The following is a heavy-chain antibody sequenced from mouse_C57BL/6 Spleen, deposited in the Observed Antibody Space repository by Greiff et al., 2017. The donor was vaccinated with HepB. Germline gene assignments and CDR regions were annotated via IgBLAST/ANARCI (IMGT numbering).Heavy chain of an antibody. V-gene: IGHV1-82*01. CDR2: IYPGDGDT. J-gene: IGHJ1*03. CDR1: GYAFSSSW. CDR3: ARSPLRYWYFDV. Sequence: VKVVESGPELVKPGASVKISCKASGYAFSSSWMNWVKQRPGKGLEWIGRIYPGDGDTNYNGKFKGKATLTADKSSSTAYMQLSSLTSEDSAVYFCARSPLRYWYFDVWGTGTTVTVSS. D-gene: IGHD2-12*01.